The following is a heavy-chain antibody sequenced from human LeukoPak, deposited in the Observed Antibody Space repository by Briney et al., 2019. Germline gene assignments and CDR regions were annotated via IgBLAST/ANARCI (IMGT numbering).Heavy chain of an antibody. D-gene: IGHD5-12*01. V-gene: IGHV1-2*02. CDR3: ARGGYSGFSFDY. CDR1: GYTFTCYY. J-gene: IGHJ4*02. Sequence: GASVKVSFKSSGYTFTCYYMHWVRQTPGQGLEWMGGINPNSGDTNYLQKFQGRVTMTRDTSIATVFMNLSRLGFDDTALYYCARGGYSGFSFDYWGQGTLVTVSS. CDR2: INPNSGDT.